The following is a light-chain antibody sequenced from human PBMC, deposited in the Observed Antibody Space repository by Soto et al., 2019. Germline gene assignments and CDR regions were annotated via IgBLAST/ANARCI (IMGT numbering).Light chain of an antibody. J-gene: IGKJ1*01. CDR3: QQYGSSPWT. Sequence: EIVLTRSPGTLSLSPGERATLSCRASQSGSSNFLAWYQQKPGQAPRVLIYGASSRAPGIPDRFSGSGSGTDFTLTISRLEPEDFAVYYCQQYGSSPWTFGQGTKVDIK. CDR1: QSGSSNF. V-gene: IGKV3-20*01. CDR2: GAS.